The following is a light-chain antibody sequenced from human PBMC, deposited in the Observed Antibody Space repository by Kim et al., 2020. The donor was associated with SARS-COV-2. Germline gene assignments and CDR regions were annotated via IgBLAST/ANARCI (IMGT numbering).Light chain of an antibody. V-gene: IGLV1-51*01. Sequence: GQKVTSSCSGGSSDSGNNYVSWYQQVPGSAPRVLIYDNKKRPSGIPDRFSGSKSGTTATLAIIGLQTGDEADYYCATWDTSLSTGVFGGGTQLTVL. CDR3: ATWDTSLSTGV. CDR1: SSDSGNNY. CDR2: DNK. J-gene: IGLJ2*01.